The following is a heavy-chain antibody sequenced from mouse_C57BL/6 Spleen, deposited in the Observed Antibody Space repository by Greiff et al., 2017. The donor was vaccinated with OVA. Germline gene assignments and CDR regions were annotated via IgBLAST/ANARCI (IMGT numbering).Heavy chain of an antibody. CDR2: ISDGGSYT. J-gene: IGHJ2*01. D-gene: IGHD4-1*01. V-gene: IGHV5-4*01. Sequence: EVKLMESGGGLVKPGGSLKLSCAASGFTFSSYAMSWVRQTPEKRLEWVATISDGGSYTYYPDNVKGRFTISRDNAKNNLYLQMSHLKSEDTAMYYCARDWGTGTYFDYWGQGTTLTVSS. CDR1: GFTFSSYA. CDR3: ARDWGTGTYFDY.